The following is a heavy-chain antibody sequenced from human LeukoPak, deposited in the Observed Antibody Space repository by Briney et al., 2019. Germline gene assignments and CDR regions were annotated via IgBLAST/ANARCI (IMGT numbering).Heavy chain of an antibody. CDR1: GFTFGDYA. D-gene: IGHD3-3*02. Sequence: PGGSLRLSCTASGFTFGDYAMSWVRQAPGKGLEWVGFIRSKAYGGTTEYAASVKGRFTISRDDSKRIAYLQMNSLKTEDTAVYYCTRSPFDNISTFDDWGQGTLVTVSS. CDR3: TRSPFDNISTFDD. J-gene: IGHJ4*02. V-gene: IGHV3-49*04. CDR2: IRSKAYGGTT.